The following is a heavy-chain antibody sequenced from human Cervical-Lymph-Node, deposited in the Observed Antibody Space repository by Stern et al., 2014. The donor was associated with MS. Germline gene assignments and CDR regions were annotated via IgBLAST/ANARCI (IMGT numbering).Heavy chain of an antibody. CDR3: ARHLTVTTPLFWFDP. CDR2: ISYSGST. J-gene: IGHJ5*02. V-gene: IGHV4-39*01. CDR1: GGSISSSSYY. Sequence: QVQLQESGPGLVKPSETLSLTCTVSGGSISSSSYYWGWIRQPPGKGLEWIGSISYSGSTYYNPSLKSRVTISVDTSKNQFSLKLISVTAADTAVYYCARHLTVTTPLFWFDPWGQGTLVTVSS. D-gene: IGHD4-11*01.